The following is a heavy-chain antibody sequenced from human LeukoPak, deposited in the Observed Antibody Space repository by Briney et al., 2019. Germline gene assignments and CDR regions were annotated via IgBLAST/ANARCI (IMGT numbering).Heavy chain of an antibody. Sequence: ASVKVSCKASGYTFTGYYMHWVRQAPGQWLEWMGWINPNSGGTNYAQKFQGRVTMTRDTSISTAYMELSRLRSDDTAVYYCARVRPPREAAAGIGYWGQGTLVTVSS. V-gene: IGHV1-2*02. J-gene: IGHJ4*02. CDR1: GYTFTGYY. CDR2: INPNSGGT. CDR3: ARVRPPREAAAGIGY. D-gene: IGHD6-13*01.